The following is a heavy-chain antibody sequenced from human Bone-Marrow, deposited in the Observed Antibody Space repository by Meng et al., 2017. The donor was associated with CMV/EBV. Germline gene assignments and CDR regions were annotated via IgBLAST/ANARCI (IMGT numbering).Heavy chain of an antibody. V-gene: IGHV4-34*01. J-gene: IGHJ6*01. D-gene: IGHD2-2*01. CDR1: GGSFSGYY. Sequence: SETLSLTCAVYGGSFSGYYWSWIRQPPGKGLEWIGEINHSGSTNYNPSLKSRVTISVDTSKNQFPLKLSSVTAADTAVYYCASLYCSSTSRYTPYYYGMDVWGQGTTVTVYS. CDR2: INHSGST. CDR3: ASLYCSSTSRYTPYYYGMDV.